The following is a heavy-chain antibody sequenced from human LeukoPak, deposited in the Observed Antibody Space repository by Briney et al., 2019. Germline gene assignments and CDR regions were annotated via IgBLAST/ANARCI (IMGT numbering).Heavy chain of an antibody. CDR1: GYTFTGYY. CDR2: INPNSGGT. Sequence: GASVKVSCKASGYTFTGYYMHWVRQAPGQGLEWMGWINPNSGGTNYAPKFQGRVTMTRDTAISTAYMELSRLRSDDTAVYYFAREGAKHTWIQLWTRINWFDPWGQGTLVTVSS. V-gene: IGHV1-2*02. CDR3: AREGAKHTWIQLWTRINWFDP. D-gene: IGHD5-18*01. J-gene: IGHJ5*02.